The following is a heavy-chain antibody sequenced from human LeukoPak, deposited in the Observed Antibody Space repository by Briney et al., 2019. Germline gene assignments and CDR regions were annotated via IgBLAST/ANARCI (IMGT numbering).Heavy chain of an antibody. CDR2: INHSGST. D-gene: IGHD6-6*01. CDR3: ARNNAARLVRKYFDY. CDR1: SGSFSGYY. Sequence: SETLSLTCAVYSGSFSGYYWTWIRQPPGQGLEWIGEINHSGSTNYNPSLKSRVTISVDTSKNQFSLKLSSVTAADTAVYYCARNNAARLVRKYFDYWGQGTLVTVSS. J-gene: IGHJ4*02. V-gene: IGHV4-34*01.